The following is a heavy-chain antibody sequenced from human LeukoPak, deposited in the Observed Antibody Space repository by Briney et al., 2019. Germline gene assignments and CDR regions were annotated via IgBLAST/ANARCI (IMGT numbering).Heavy chain of an antibody. J-gene: IGHJ5*02. CDR2: INSDGSST. Sequence: PGGSLRLSCAASGFTFSSNWMHWVRQAPGKGLVWVSRINSDGSSTNYADSVKGRFTISRDNAENTLHLQMNSLRADDTAVYYCARGPKWFDPWGQGTLVTVSA. CDR3: ARGPKWFDP. V-gene: IGHV3-74*01. CDR1: GFTFSSNW.